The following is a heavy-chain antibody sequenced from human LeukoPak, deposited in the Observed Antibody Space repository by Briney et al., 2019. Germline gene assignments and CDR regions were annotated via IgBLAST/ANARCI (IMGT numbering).Heavy chain of an antibody. CDR1: GRSISSYY. V-gene: IGHV4-59*01. CDR3: AKSNSSGLVDI. CDR2: IYFSGST. J-gene: IGHJ3*02. Sequence: AESLSLTCTVPGRSISSYYRSWIRQPPGKGLGWHGYIYFSGSTISNTSFKTRFTLSVDTSKNQFSLKLSSVTAADTAVYSVAKSNSSGLVDIWSQGTMATVSS. D-gene: IGHD3-22*01.